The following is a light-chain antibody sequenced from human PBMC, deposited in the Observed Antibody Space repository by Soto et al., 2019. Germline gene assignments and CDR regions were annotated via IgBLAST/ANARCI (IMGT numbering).Light chain of an antibody. CDR3: QQYNRWTGT. CDR2: DAS. Sequence: QVSQSPATLSASVGDRVTITRRASQSISSWLAWYQQKPGKAPKLLIYDASSLEICVPSRFSGSGSGTEFPLSSSTLQPDDFATYSIQQYNRWTGTFAQRTKVDIK. V-gene: IGKV1-5*01. CDR1: QSISSW. J-gene: IGKJ1*01.